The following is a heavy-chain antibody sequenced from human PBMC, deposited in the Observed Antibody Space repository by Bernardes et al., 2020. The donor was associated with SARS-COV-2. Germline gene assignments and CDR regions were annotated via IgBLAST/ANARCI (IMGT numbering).Heavy chain of an antibody. V-gene: IGHV3-21*01. J-gene: IGHJ3*02. CDR2: ISSSSSYI. Sequence: GGSLRLSCAASGFTFSSYSMNWVRQAPGKGLEWVSSISSSSSYIYYADSVKGRFTISRDNAKNSLYLQMNSLRAEDTAVYYCARGFYRGPMIVVVIDAFDIWGQGTMVTVSS. CDR3: ARGFYRGPMIVVVIDAFDI. D-gene: IGHD3-22*01. CDR1: GFTFSSYS.